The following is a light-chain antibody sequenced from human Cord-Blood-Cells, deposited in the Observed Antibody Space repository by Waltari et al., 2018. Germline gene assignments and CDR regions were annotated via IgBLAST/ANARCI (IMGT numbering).Light chain of an antibody. CDR1: QGISSY. V-gene: IGKV1-8*01. CDR3: QQYYSYPYT. Sequence: AIRMTQSPSSFSASTGDRVTITCRASQGISSYLAWYQQKPGKAPKLLIYAASTLQSGVPSRFSGSGSGTDFTLTINCLQSEDFATYYCQQYYSYPYTFGKGTKLEIK. CDR2: AAS. J-gene: IGKJ2*01.